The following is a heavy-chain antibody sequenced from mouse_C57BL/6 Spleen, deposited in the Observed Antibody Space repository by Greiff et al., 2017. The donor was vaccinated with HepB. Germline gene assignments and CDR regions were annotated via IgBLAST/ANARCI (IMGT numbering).Heavy chain of an antibody. D-gene: IGHD3-2*02. Sequence: VKVVESGAELARPGASVKLSCKASGYTFTSYGISWVKQRTGQGLEWIGEIYPRSGNTYYNEKFKGKATLTADKSSSTAYMELRSLTSEDSAVYFCAREKQLRAGYFDYWGQGTTLTVSS. V-gene: IGHV1-81*01. CDR1: GYTFTSYG. CDR2: IYPRSGNT. J-gene: IGHJ2*01. CDR3: AREKQLRAGYFDY.